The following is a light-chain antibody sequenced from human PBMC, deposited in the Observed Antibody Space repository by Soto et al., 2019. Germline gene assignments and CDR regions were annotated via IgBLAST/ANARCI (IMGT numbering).Light chain of an antibody. CDR3: QQSYSTWT. Sequence: DIRMTQSPSSLSASVGDRVTITCRASQSISSYLNWYQQKPGKAPKLLIYAASSLQSGVPSRFSGSGSGTDFTLTISSLQPEDFATYYCQQSYSTWTFGQGTMVDIK. CDR2: AAS. V-gene: IGKV1-39*01. J-gene: IGKJ1*01. CDR1: QSISSY.